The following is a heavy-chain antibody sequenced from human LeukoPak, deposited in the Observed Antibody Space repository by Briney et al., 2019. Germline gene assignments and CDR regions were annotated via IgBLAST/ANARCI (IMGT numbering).Heavy chain of an antibody. CDR2: IWYDGSNK. CDR3: ARGTYSGYDYYYGMDV. V-gene: IGHV3-33*01. CDR1: GFTFSSYG. D-gene: IGHD5-12*01. J-gene: IGHJ6*02. Sequence: GGSLRLSCAASGFTFSSYGMHWVRQAPGKGLEWVAVIWYDGSNKYYADSVKGRFTISRDNSKNTLYLQMNGLRAEDTAVYYCARGTYSGYDYYYGMDVWGQGTTVTVSS.